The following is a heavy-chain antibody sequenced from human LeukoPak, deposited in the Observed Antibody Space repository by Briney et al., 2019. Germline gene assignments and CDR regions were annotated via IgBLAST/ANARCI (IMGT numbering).Heavy chain of an antibody. CDR2: ISGSGGST. CDR1: GFTFSSYA. D-gene: IGHD3-16*01. V-gene: IGHV3-23*01. Sequence: GGSLRLSCAASGFTFSSYAMSWVRQAPGKGLEWVSAISGSGGSTYYADSVKGRFTISRENAKNSLYLQMNSLRAGDTAVYYCANMKHGYWGQGTLVTVSS. CDR3: ANMKHGY. J-gene: IGHJ4*02.